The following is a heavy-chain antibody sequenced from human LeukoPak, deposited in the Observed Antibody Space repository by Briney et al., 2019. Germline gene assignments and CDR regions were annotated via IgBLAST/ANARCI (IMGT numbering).Heavy chain of an antibody. CDR1: GGTFNIYA. CDR3: AGRGYDYAGGDY. CDR2: IILILGIA. Sequence: SVTVSCKASGGTFNIYAIRWVRQAPGQGLAWMGRIILILGIANYAQKFQGRVTNTADKSTSTAYMEVSSLRSEDTAVYYCAGRGYDYAGGDYWGQGTLVTVSS. J-gene: IGHJ4*02. V-gene: IGHV1-69*04. D-gene: IGHD5-12*01.